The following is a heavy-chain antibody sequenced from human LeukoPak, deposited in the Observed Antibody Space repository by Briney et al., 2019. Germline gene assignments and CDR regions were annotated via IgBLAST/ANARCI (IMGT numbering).Heavy chain of an antibody. V-gene: IGHV1-69*13. D-gene: IGHD1-1*01. CDR3: PRGVGNDLEDY. CDR2: IIPIFGTA. J-gene: IGHJ4*02. Sequence: SVKVSCKASGGTFISYAISWVRQAPGQGLEWMGGIIPIFGTANYAQKFQGRVTITADESTSTAYMELSSLRPEDTAVYYCPRGVGNDLEDYWGQGTLVTVSS. CDR1: GGTFISYA.